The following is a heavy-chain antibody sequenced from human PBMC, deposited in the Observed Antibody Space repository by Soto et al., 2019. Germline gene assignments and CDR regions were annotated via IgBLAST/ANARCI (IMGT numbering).Heavy chain of an antibody. Sequence: KLRETLSLTCAVYGGSFSGYYWSWIRQPPGKGLEWIGEINHSGNTNYNPSLKSRVTISVDTSKNQFSLKLSSVTAADTAVYYCARAVAVAFGFARNYYYYYGMDVWGQGTTVTVS. CDR3: ARAVAVAFGFARNYYYYYGMDV. CDR2: INHSGNT. V-gene: IGHV4-34*01. CDR1: GGSFSGYY. D-gene: IGHD6-19*01. J-gene: IGHJ6*02.